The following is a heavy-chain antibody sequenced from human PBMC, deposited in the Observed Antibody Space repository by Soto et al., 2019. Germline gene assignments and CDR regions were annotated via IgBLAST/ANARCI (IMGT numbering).Heavy chain of an antibody. Sequence: SVKVSFKASGGTFSSYAISWVRQAPGQGLEWMGGIIPIFGTANYAQKFQGRVTITADESTSTAYMELSSLRSEDTAVYYCARDRRRRDINNLIGYWGQGTLVTVSS. CDR2: IIPIFGTA. J-gene: IGHJ4*02. CDR1: GGTFSSYA. D-gene: IGHD2-15*01. CDR3: ARDRRRRDINNLIGY. V-gene: IGHV1-69*13.